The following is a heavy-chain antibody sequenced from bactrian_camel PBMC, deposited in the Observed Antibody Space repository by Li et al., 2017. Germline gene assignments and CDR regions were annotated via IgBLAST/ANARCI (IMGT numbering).Heavy chain of an antibody. CDR2: INSGSGST. CDR1: GFGFDNYD. Sequence: VQLVESGGDLVQPGGSLTLSRAASGFGFDNYDMSWVRQAPGKGLEWVSTINSGSGSTSYADSVKGRFTISHDNAENTVHLEMRRLKPEDTAMYYCAADYGGRWASDALDFGYWGQGTQVTVS. CDR3: AADYGGRWASDALDFGY. V-gene: IGHV3S40*01. D-gene: IGHD6*01. J-gene: IGHJ6*01.